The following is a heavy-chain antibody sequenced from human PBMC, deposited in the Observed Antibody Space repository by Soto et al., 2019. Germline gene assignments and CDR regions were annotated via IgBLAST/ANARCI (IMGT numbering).Heavy chain of an antibody. CDR2: IWYDGSNK. V-gene: IGHV3-33*01. D-gene: IGHD3-9*01. J-gene: IGHJ1*01. CDR3: AASLGSYEILTGVYFQH. CDR1: GFTFSSYG. Sequence: QVQLVESGGGVVQPGRSLRLSCAASGFTFSSYGMHWVRQAPGKGLEWVAVIWYDGSNKYYADSVKGRFTISRDNSKNPLYLQMNSLRDEDTAVYYCAASLGSYEILTGVYFQHWGQGTLVTVSS.